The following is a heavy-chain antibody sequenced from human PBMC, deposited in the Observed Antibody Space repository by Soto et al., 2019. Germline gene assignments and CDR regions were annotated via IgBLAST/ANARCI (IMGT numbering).Heavy chain of an antibody. Sequence: PSETLSLTCSVSGGSISGHYWSWVRQTPGKGLEWIGYMYYSGSTNYNPSLKSRVTISVDTSKNHFSLRPTSVTAADTAVYYCARGPYYDLIWNYYYMDVWGKGTTVTVSS. CDR1: GGSISGHY. D-gene: IGHD3-16*01. J-gene: IGHJ6*03. CDR2: MYYSGST. CDR3: ARGPYYDLIWNYYYMDV. V-gene: IGHV4-59*08.